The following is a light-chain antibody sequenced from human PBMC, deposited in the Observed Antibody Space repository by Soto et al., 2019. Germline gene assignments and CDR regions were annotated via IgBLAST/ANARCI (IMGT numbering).Light chain of an antibody. CDR3: ASWDDRLNGTV. Sequence: QSVLTQPPSASGTPGQRVTISCSGSNSNIGSNTLNWYQHLPGTAPKLLIHGDNQRASGVPDRLSGSKSGTSASLAISGLQSEDEANYYCASWDDRLNGTVFGGGTKLTVL. V-gene: IGLV1-44*01. J-gene: IGLJ2*01. CDR2: GDN. CDR1: NSNIGSNT.